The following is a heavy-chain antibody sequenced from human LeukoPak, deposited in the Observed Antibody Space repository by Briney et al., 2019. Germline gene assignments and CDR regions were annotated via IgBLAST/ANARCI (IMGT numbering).Heavy chain of an antibody. Sequence: ASVKVSCKASGYSFISYGISWVRQAPGQGLEWMGWFDPYNVNRNYVQKFQGRVTMTTDTSTTTAYMELGSLTSDDSGVYYCARDKGGYDDAFDYWGQGTLVTVSS. CDR1: GYSFISYG. CDR2: FDPYNVNR. CDR3: ARDKGGYDDAFDY. D-gene: IGHD3-3*01. V-gene: IGHV1-18*01. J-gene: IGHJ4*02.